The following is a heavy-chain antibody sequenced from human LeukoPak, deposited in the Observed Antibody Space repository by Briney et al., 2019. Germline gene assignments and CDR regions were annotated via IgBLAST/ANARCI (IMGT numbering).Heavy chain of an antibody. J-gene: IGHJ4*02. Sequence: SSETLSLTCTVSGYSISSGYYWGWIRQPPGKGLEWIGSIYHSGSTYYNPSLKSRVTISVDTSKNQFSLKLSSVTAADTAVYYCARPLGLGVDYWGQGTLVTVSS. V-gene: IGHV4-38-2*02. CDR1: GYSISSGYY. CDR2: IYHSGST. CDR3: ARPLGLGVDY. D-gene: IGHD1-26*01.